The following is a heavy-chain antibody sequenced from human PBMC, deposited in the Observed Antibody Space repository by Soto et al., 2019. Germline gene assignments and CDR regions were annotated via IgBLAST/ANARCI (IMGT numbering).Heavy chain of an antibody. Sequence: ASVKVSCKASGGTFSSYAISWVRQAPGQGLEWMGGIIPIFGTANYAQKFQGRVTITADESTSTAYMELSSLRSEDTAVYYCAREYSSSSGTLDYWGQGTLVTVSS. J-gene: IGHJ4*02. CDR2: IIPIFGTA. D-gene: IGHD6-6*01. V-gene: IGHV1-69*13. CDR1: GGTFSSYA. CDR3: AREYSSSSGTLDY.